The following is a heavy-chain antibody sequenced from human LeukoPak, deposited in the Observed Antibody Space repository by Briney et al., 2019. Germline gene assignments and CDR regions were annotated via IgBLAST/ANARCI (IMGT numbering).Heavy chain of an antibody. CDR3: AKAYDAGTYSRHYFYDY. V-gene: IGHV3-23*01. D-gene: IGHD3-10*01. J-gene: IGHJ4*02. CDR1: GFTFSTHA. CDR2: VTHSGITT. Sequence: SGGSLRLSCTASGFTFSTHAVSWVRQAPGKGLEWVSTVTHSGITTYYADSVKGRFTISRDNSKNTLYLQMNSLRAEDAALYSCAKAYDAGTYSRHYFYDYWGQGTLVTVSS.